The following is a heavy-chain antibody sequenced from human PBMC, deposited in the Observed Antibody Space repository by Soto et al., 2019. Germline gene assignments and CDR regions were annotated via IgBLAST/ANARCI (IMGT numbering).Heavy chain of an antibody. CDR1: GGTFSSHS. J-gene: IGHJ4*02. Sequence: VQLMQSGAEVKQPGSSVEVSCKASGGTFSSHSINWVRQAPGQGLEWMGGIITLFGTANYVQNFQGRVTITADQSTSTAYMELNRLRSDDTAVYYCAREVGYGDFSAALLDWGQGTLVTVSS. CDR3: AREVGYGDFSAALLD. CDR2: IITLFGTA. V-gene: IGHV1-69*01. D-gene: IGHD4-17*01.